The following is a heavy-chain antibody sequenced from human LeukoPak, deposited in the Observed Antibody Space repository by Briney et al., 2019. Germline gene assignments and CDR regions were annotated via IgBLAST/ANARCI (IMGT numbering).Heavy chain of an antibody. D-gene: IGHD5-18*01. CDR1: GFTFSSYA. CDR3: AKGSGYGQYYFDS. J-gene: IGHJ4*02. CDR2: NSGGST. Sequence: PGGSLRLSCAASGFTFSSYAVYWVRQAPGRGLEWVSSNSGGSTYYPDSVKGRFTISRDNSKNTLYLQMNSLRDEDTAVYYCAKGSGYGQYYFDSWGQGILVTVSS. V-gene: IGHV3-23*01.